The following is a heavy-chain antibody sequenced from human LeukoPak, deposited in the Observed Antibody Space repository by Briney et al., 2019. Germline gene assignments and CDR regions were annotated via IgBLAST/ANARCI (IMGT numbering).Heavy chain of an antibody. CDR2: ISYDGSDK. D-gene: IGHD6-13*01. CDR3: ARDYSSSWYYFDY. J-gene: IGHJ4*02. Sequence: TGGSLRLSSAAAGCTFSSYGMHWVRQAPGNRLEWVAVISYDGSDKYYADSVKGRFTISRDNSKNTLYLQMNSLRAEDTAVYYCARDYSSSWYYFDYWGQGTLVTVSS. CDR1: GCTFSSYG. V-gene: IGHV3-30*03.